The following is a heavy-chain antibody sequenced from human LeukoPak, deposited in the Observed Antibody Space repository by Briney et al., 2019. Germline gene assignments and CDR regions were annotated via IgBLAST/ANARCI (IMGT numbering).Heavy chain of an antibody. D-gene: IGHD2-15*01. CDR1: GYTFTSYY. J-gene: IGHJ4*02. Sequence: ASVKVSCKASGYTFTSYYMHWVRQAPGQGLEWMGIINRSGGSTSYAQKFQGRVTMTRDTSTSTVYMELSSLRSEDTAVYYCARDRCSGGSCPQPTEIDYWGQGTLVTVSS. CDR2: INRSGGST. V-gene: IGHV1-46*01. CDR3: ARDRCSGGSCPQPTEIDY.